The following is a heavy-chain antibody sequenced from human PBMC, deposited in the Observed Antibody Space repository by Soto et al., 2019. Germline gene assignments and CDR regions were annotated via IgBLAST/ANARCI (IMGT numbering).Heavy chain of an antibody. CDR3: ARESSDCSSTSCLSSWFDP. V-gene: IGHV1-69*06. CDR1: GGTFSSYA. CDR2: IIPIFGTA. D-gene: IGHD2-2*01. J-gene: IGHJ5*02. Sequence: SVKVYCKASGGTFSSYAISWVRQAPGQGLEWMGGIIPIFGTANYAQKFQGRVTITADKSTSTAYMELSSLRSEDTAVYYCARESSDCSSTSCLSSWFDPWGQGTLVTVSS.